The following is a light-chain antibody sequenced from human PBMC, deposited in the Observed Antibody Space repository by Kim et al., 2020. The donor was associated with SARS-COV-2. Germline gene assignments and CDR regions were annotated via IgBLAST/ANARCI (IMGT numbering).Light chain of an antibody. J-gene: IGLJ3*02. CDR3: QAWDSSTAV. CDR2: QDR. V-gene: IGLV3-1*01. CDR1: NLGDKY. Sequence: VPPGQTASITCSGDNLGDKYACWFQQKPGQSPVTVIYQDRKRPSGIPERFSGSNSGNTATLTISGTQALDEADYYCQAWDSSTAVFGGGTQLTVL.